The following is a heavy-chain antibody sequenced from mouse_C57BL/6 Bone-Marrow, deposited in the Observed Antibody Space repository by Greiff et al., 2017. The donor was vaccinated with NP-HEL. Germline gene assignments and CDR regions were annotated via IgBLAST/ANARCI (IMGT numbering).Heavy chain of an antibody. D-gene: IGHD2-3*01. V-gene: IGHV5-9-1*02. J-gene: IGHJ4*01. Sequence: EVHLVESGEGLVKPGGSLKLSCAASGFTFSSYAMSWVRQTPEKRLEWVAYISSGGDYIYYADTVKGRFTISRDNARNTLYLQMSSLKSEDTAMYYCTRDILYYYAMDYWGQGTSVTVSS. CDR1: GFTFSSYA. CDR3: TRDILYYYAMDY. CDR2: ISSGGDYI.